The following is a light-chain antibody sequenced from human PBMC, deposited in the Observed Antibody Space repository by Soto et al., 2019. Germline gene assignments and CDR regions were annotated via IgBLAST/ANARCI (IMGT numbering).Light chain of an antibody. V-gene: IGKV3-15*01. CDR2: GAS. Sequence: EIVLTPSPGTLSVSQGERATLSFRASQSVISDLAWYHQKPGQAPRPLIYGASTRATGIPARLSGSGSGTEFTLTISSLQPDDFATYYCQQYNDYSTCGQGTKVDIK. J-gene: IGKJ1*01. CDR3: QQYNDYST. CDR1: QSVISD.